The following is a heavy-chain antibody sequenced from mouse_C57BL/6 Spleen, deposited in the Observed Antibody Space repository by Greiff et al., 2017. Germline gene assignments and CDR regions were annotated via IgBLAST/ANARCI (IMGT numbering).Heavy chain of an antibody. CDR2: ISDGGSYT. J-gene: IGHJ4*01. Sequence: EVKLVESGGGLVKPGGSLKLSCAASGFTFSSYAMSWVRQTPEKRLEWVATISDGGSYTYYPDNVKGRFTISRDNAKNNLYLQMSHLKSEDTAMYYCARDYGYEGYYAMDYWGQGTSVTVSS. D-gene: IGHD2-2*01. V-gene: IGHV5-4*01. CDR1: GFTFSSYA. CDR3: ARDYGYEGYYAMDY.